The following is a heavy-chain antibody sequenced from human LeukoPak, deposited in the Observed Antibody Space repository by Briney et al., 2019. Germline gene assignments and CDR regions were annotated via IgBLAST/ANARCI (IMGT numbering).Heavy chain of an antibody. CDR3: ARETGSSRQGDV. V-gene: IGHV3-48*03. D-gene: IGHD6-13*01. CDR1: GFTFSSYE. J-gene: IGHJ6*04. Sequence: GGSLRLSCAASGFTFSSYEMNWVRQAPGKGLEWVSYISSGSSNIYYADSVRGRFIISRDNAKNSLFLQMNSLRAEDTAVYYCARETGSSRQGDVWGKGTMVSVSS. CDR2: ISSGSSNI.